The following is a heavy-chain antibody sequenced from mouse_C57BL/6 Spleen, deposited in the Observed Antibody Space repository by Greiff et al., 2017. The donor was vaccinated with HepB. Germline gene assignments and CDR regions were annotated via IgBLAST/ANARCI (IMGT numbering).Heavy chain of an antibody. CDR1: GYAFSSSW. CDR2: IYPGDGDT. V-gene: IGHV1-82*01. CDR3: ARSPYDYDDGYAMDY. Sequence: VQLQQSGPELVKPGASVKISCKASGYAFSSSWMNWVKQRPGKGLEWIGRIYPGDGDTNYNGKFKGKATLTADKSSSTADMQLSSLTSEDSAVYFCARSPYDYDDGYAMDYWGQGTSVTVSS. J-gene: IGHJ4*01. D-gene: IGHD2-4*01.